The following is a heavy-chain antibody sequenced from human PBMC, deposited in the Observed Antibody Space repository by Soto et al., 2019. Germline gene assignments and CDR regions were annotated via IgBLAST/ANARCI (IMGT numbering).Heavy chain of an antibody. CDR2: ISGSGGST. D-gene: IGHD2-15*01. Sequence: PGGSLRLSCAASGFTFSSYAMSWVRQAPGKGLEWVSAISGSGGSTYYADSVKGRFTISRDNSKNTLYLQMNSLRAEDTAVYYCAKNGRVEAATNYYYGMDVWGQGTTVTASS. CDR3: AKNGRVEAATNYYYGMDV. CDR1: GFTFSSYA. J-gene: IGHJ6*02. V-gene: IGHV3-23*01.